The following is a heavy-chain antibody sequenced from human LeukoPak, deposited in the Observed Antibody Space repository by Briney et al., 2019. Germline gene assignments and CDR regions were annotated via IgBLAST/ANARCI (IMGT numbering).Heavy chain of an antibody. CDR3: AKGRGVDVGYATPH. CDR2: ISGSGSST. CDR1: GFPFSNYA. J-gene: IGHJ4*02. V-gene: IGHV3-23*01. D-gene: IGHD2-8*01. Sequence: GGSLRLSCAASGFPFSNYAMSWVRQAPGKGLEWVSGISGSGSSTFSADSVKGRFTISRDNSRNTLYLQMNSLRVEDTAIYYCAKGRGVDVGYATPHWGQGTVVSVCS.